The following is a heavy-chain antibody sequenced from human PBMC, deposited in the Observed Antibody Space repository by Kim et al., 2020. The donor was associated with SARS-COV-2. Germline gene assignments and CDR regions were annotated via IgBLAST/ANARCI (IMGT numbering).Heavy chain of an antibody. CDR3: ASDTVLYGLDV. CDR1: GFTVTTYW. V-gene: IGHV3-74*01. D-gene: IGHD4-4*01. J-gene: IGHJ6*02. CDR2: IKSEGTGI. Sequence: GGSLRLSCAASGFTVTTYWMHWVRQAPGKGRVWVSRIKSEGTGISYADSVKCRFTISRDNANNTLYLQMDNLRDEDTAVYYCASDTVLYGLDVWGQGTTVTVSS.